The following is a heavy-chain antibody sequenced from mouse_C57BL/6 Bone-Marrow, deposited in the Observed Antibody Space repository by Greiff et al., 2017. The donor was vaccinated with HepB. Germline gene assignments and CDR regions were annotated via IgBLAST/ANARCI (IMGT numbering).Heavy chain of an antibody. Sequence: EVQLQQSGAELVKPGASVKLSCTASGFNIKDYYMHWVKQRTEQGLEWIGRIDPEDGETKYAPKFQGKATITADTSEDTAVYYCASPSPHYGSSSFDYWGQGTTLTVSS. CDR3: Y. CDR1: GFNIKDYY. CDR2: IDPEDGET. V-gene: IGHV14-2*01. D-gene: IGHD1-1*01. J-gene: IGHJ2*01.